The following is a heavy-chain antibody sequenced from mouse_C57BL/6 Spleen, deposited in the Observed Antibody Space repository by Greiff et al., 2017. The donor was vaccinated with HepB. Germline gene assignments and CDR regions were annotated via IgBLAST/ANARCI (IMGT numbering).Heavy chain of an antibody. Sequence: QVQLQQSGPELVKPGASVKISCKASGYAFSSSWMNWVKQRPGKGLEWIGRIYPGDGDTNYNGKFKGKATLTADKSSSTAYMQLSSLTSEDSAVYFCARFITTVEGYFDVWGTGTTVTVSS. V-gene: IGHV1-82*01. J-gene: IGHJ1*03. CDR1: GYAFSSSW. D-gene: IGHD1-1*01. CDR2: IYPGDGDT. CDR3: ARFITTVEGYFDV.